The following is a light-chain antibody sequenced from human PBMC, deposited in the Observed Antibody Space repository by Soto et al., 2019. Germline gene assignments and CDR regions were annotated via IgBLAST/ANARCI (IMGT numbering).Light chain of an antibody. J-gene: IGKJ2*02. CDR2: AAS. Sequence: DIQMTQSPSSLSASVGDRVSITCQTSDIISNYLNWYQQKPGEAPRLLIYAASSLQSGVPSRFSGSGSGTDFTLTITSLQPEDFATYYCQLGYTTPRTFGQGTKLEI. CDR3: QLGYTTPRT. CDR1: DIISNY. V-gene: IGKV1-39*01.